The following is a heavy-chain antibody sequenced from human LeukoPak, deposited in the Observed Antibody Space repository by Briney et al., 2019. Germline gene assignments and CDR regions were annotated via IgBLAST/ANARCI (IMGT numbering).Heavy chain of an antibody. CDR1: GFTFDDYA. D-gene: IGHD3-10*01. Sequence: PGGSLRLSCAASGFTFDDYAMHWVRQAPGKGLEWVSGISWNSGSIGYADSVKGRFTISRDNAKNSLYLQMNSLRAEDTAVYYCARGLLLLWFGELSRFDYWGQGTLVTVSS. CDR3: ARGLLLLWFGELSRFDY. J-gene: IGHJ4*02. CDR2: ISWNSGSI. V-gene: IGHV3-9*01.